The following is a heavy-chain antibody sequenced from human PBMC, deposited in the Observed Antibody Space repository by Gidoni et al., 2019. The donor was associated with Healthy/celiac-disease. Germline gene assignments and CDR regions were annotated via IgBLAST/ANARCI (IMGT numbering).Heavy chain of an antibody. V-gene: IGHV3-73*01. CDR1: GFTFSGSA. J-gene: IGHJ5*02. CDR3: TRHHYYDSSGYYVS. D-gene: IGHD3-22*01. CDR2: IRSKANSYAT. Sequence: LKLSCAASGFTFSGSAMHWVRQASGKGLEWVGRIRSKANSYATAYAASVKGRFTISRDDSKNTAYLQMNSLKTEDTAVYYCTRHHYYDSSGYYVSWGQGTLVTVSS.